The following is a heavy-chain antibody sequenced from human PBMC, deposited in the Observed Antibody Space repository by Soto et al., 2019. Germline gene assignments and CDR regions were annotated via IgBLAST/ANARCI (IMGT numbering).Heavy chain of an antibody. D-gene: IGHD3-22*01. J-gene: IGHJ4*02. CDR2: IYPGDSDT. V-gene: IGHV5-51*01. Sequence: GESLKISCKGSEYRFSSHWIGWVRQMPGKGLEWMGIIYPGDSDTRYSPSFQGQVTISADKSTSTAYLHWSSLKASDTAMYFCARNDYSGNSVDFWGQGTLVTVSS. CDR3: ARNDYSGNSVDF. CDR1: EYRFSSHW.